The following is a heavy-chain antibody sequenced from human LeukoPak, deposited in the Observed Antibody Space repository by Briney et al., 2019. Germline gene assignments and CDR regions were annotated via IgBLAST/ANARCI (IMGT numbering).Heavy chain of an antibody. V-gene: IGHV5-51*01. J-gene: IGHJ4*02. CDR2: NYPSDSDT. D-gene: IGHD2-2*01. Sequence: GESLQISCQASGYTFINDWIGWVRQMPGKGREWMGSNYPSDSDTRYSPSFQGQVTISADKSISTAYLQWSSLKASDTAMYYCARRGYCSSTSCYASFAFDYWGQGTLVTVSS. CDR1: GYTFINDW. CDR3: ARRGYCSSTSCYASFAFDY.